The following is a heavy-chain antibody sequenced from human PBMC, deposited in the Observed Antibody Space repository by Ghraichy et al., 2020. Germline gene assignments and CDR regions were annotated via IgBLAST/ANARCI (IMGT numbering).Heavy chain of an antibody. CDR3: VRGITLGYFGY. V-gene: IGHV3-30*04. CDR2: ISYDGSKK. Sequence: GGSLRLSCAASGFTFSSYSMHWVRQAPGKGLEWVAVISYDGSKKYYADSVKGRFTISRDNSKNTLYLQMNSLRAEDTAVYYCVRGITLGYFGYWGQGTLVNVSS. D-gene: IGHD3-10*01. CDR1: GFTFSSYS. J-gene: IGHJ4*02.